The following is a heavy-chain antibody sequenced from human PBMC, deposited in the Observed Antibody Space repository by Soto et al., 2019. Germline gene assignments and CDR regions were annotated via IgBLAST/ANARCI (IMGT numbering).Heavy chain of an antibody. J-gene: IGHJ5*01. CDR2: IYYSGST. D-gene: IGHD2-2*01. V-gene: IGHV4-39*01. Sequence: TLSLTCTVSGGSISSSSYYWGWIRQPPGKGLEWIGSIYYSGSTYYNPSLKSRVTISVDTSKNQLSLKLSSVTAADTAVYYCANVGYCSSSTSCFFDSWGQGTLVTVSS. CDR3: ANVGYCSSSTSCFFDS. CDR1: GGSISSSSYY.